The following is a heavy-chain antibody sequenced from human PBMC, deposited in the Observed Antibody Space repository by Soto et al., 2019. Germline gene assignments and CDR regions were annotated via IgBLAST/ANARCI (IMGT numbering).Heavy chain of an antibody. D-gene: IGHD6-13*01. CDR1: GFTFSSYA. J-gene: IGHJ6*02. CDR3: AKGGSSWYSTYYSNGMDV. V-gene: IGHV3-23*01. CDR2: ISGSGGST. Sequence: GGSLRLSCAASGFTFSSYAMSWVRQAPGKGLEWVSAISGSGGSTYYADSVKGRFTISRDNSKNTLYLQMNSLGAEDTAVSYCAKGGSSWYSTYYSNGMDVWGQGTTVTVSS.